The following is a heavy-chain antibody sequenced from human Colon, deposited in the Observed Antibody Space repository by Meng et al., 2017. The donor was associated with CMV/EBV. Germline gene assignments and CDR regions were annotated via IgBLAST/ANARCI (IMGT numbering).Heavy chain of an antibody. V-gene: IGHV1-2*02. CDR2: IYPQDGGT. Sequence: VWLGQYGTGVKKPGASVKFACKTSGYTFTAHHLHCVRQAPGQGLEWLGWIYPQDGGTYFAQKFQDRVTLTRDTSITTAYMELSGLTSDDTAIYYCVRESWYFDFWGEGTLVTVSS. CDR1: GYTFTAHH. D-gene: IGHD6-13*01. J-gene: IGHJ4*02. CDR3: VRESWYFDF.